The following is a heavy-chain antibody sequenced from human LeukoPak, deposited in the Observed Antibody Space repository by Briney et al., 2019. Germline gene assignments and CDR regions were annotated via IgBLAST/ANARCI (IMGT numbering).Heavy chain of an antibody. J-gene: IGHJ6*02. V-gene: IGHV3-64*02. D-gene: IGHD6-6*01. CDR3: ARGSSSSSSYYYGMDV. Sequence: DSVRGQFTISRDNSKNTLYLQMGSLRAEDMAVYYCARGSSSSSSYYYGMDVWGQGTTVTVSS.